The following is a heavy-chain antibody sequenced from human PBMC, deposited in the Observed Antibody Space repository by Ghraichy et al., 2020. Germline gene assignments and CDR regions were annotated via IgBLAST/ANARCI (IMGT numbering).Heavy chain of an antibody. Sequence: GGSLRLSCAASGFTFSDYFMTWIRQAPGKGLEWVSYISFSGSPPTYAAAVRGRFTISRDNAKSTLYLQMNSLSAEDTAVYYCARGYSYVAGRTFDIGGQGTLVTVSS. CDR1: GFTFSDYF. CDR3: ARGYSYVAGRTFDI. V-gene: IGHV3-11*06. CDR2: ISFSGSPP. J-gene: IGHJ4*02. D-gene: IGHD5-18*01.